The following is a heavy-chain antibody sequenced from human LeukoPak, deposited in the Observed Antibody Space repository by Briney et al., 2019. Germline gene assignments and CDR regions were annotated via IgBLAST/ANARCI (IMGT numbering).Heavy chain of an antibody. CDR1: GFTFSSYW. CDR2: INPGGSST. J-gene: IGHJ4*02. V-gene: IGHV3-74*01. CDR3: ARSNQADDY. Sequence: PGGSLRLSCAASGFTFSSYWMLWVRQVPGKGLVWVSRINPGGSSTAYADSVKGRFTISRDNAKNTLYLQMDSLRAEDTAIYYCARSNQADDYWGQGTLVTVSS. D-gene: IGHD1-14*01.